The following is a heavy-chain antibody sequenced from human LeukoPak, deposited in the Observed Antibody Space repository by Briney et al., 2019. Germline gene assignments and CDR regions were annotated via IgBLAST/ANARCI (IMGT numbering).Heavy chain of an antibody. V-gene: IGHV4-31*03. Sequence: PSQTLSLTCTVSGGSITTGNYYWNWIRQHPGKGLEWIGYIYYSGSMYYNPSLKSRLTISVDTSQSQFSLRLSSVTAADTAVYYCARTSYSSMGAFDIWGQGTMVTVSS. CDR1: GGSITTGNYY. CDR3: ARTSYSSMGAFDI. D-gene: IGHD6-13*01. CDR2: IYYSGSM. J-gene: IGHJ3*02.